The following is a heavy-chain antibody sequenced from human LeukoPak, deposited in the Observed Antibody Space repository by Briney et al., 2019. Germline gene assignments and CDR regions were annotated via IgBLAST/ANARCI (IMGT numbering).Heavy chain of an antibody. V-gene: IGHV4-31*03. CDR3: ARGYVLRFLEWLYFDY. CDR1: GGSISSGGYY. D-gene: IGHD3-3*01. Sequence: SQTLSLTCTVSGGSISSGGYYWSWIRQHPGKGLEWIGYIYYSGSTYYNPFLKSRVTISVDTSKNQFSLKLSSMTAADTAVYYCARGYVLRFLEWLYFDYWGQGTLVTVSS. J-gene: IGHJ4*02. CDR2: IYYSGST.